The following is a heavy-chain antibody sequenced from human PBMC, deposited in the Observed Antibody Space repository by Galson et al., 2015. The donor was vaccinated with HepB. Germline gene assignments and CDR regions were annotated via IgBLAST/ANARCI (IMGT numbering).Heavy chain of an antibody. J-gene: IGHJ2*01. CDR2: ISSSSAHI. V-gene: IGHV3-21*01. CDR1: GLTFSNNT. D-gene: IGHD2-21*01. CDR3: ARAGFIASAYWYFDL. Sequence: SLRLSCAVSGLTFSNNTMSWVRQAPGKGLEWVSSISSSSAHIYYADSVKGRFTISRDNAKNSLSLQMNSLRVEDTAVYYCARAGFIASAYWYFDLWGRGTLSLSPQ.